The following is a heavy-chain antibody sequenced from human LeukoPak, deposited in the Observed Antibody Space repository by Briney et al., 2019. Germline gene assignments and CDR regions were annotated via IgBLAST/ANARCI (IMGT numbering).Heavy chain of an antibody. CDR1: GFTFTNSA. D-gene: IGHD3-16*01. J-gene: IGHJ3*02. V-gene: IGHV1-58*01. CDR3: AARPGGYASFDI. CDR2: IVVGSSNT. Sequence: SVNVSCKTSGFTFTNSAVQWVRQARGQRLEWIGWIVVGSSNTDYTQKFQERVTITRDMSTGTAHMELSSLRSEDTAVYYCAARPGGYASFDIWGQGTMVTVSS.